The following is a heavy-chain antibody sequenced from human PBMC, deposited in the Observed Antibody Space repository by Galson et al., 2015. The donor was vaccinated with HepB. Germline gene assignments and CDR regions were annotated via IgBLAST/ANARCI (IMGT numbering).Heavy chain of an antibody. V-gene: IGHV3-15*07. D-gene: IGHD6-13*01. Sequence: SLRLSCAASGFTFSNAWMNWVRQAPGKGLEWVGRIKSKIGGGTTDYAAPVKGRFTISRDDSKNTLYLQMNSLRTEDTAVYFCTTWPKAARYNWFDPWGQGTLVTVSS. J-gene: IGHJ5*02. CDR2: IKSKIGGGTT. CDR1: GFTFSNAW. CDR3: TTWPKAARYNWFDP.